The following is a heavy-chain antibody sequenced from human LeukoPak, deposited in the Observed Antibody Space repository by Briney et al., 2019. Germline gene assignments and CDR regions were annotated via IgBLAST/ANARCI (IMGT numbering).Heavy chain of an antibody. Sequence: SETLSLTCTVSGGSISSYYWSWIRQPPGKGLEWIGYIYYSGSTNYNPSLKSRVTISVDTSKSQFSLKLSSVTAADTAVYYCARGDYGDYEQTYYFDYWGQGTLVSVSS. V-gene: IGHV4-59*01. CDR1: GGSISSYY. J-gene: IGHJ4*02. CDR3: ARGDYGDYEQTYYFDY. D-gene: IGHD4-17*01. CDR2: IYYSGST.